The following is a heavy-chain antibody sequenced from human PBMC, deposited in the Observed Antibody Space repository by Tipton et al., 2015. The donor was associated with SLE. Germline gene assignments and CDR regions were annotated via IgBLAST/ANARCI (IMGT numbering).Heavy chain of an antibody. J-gene: IGHJ3*02. V-gene: IGHV1-46*01. CDR3: ARDGYTVVVSGVIRIGDGFDI. D-gene: IGHD2-2*02. CDR1: GYTFTSSY. CDR2: LNPIGGAT. Sequence: QVQLVQSGAEVKKPGASVKVSCKASGYTFTSSYIHWVRQAPGQGLEWMGILNPIGGATTYAQTFQGRVTMTRDTSTSTVDMELSSLRSEDTAVYFCARDGYTVVVSGVIRIGDGFDIWGQGTMVTVSS.